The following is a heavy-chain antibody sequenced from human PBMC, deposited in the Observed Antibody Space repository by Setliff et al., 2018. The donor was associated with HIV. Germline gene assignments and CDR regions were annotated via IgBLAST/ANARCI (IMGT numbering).Heavy chain of an antibody. CDR3: ARQTSYDRGYGYCFDE. D-gene: IGHD5-18*01. CDR1: GYSISSGYY. CDR2: IHHSGSV. J-gene: IGHJ4*01. V-gene: IGHV4-38-2*01. Sequence: SETLSLTCPVSGYSISSGYYWGWIRQPPGKGLEWIGNIHHSGSVYYNLSLKRRVTISVDTSTNHLSLRLTSVTAADTAVYYCARQTSYDRGYGYCFDEWGHGTLVTVSS.